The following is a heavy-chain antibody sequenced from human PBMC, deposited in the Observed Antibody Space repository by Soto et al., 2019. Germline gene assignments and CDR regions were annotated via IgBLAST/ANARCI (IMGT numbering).Heavy chain of an antibody. CDR3: TRDRGDTAMATRYYYYYMDV. D-gene: IGHD5-18*01. CDR1: GGSISNYY. Sequence: QVQLQESGPGLVKPSETLSLTCTVSGGSISNYYWSWIRQPPGKGLEWIGYIYYSGSTNYNPSLKSRVAMSVDTSKNQLSLNLSSVTAADTAVYFCTRDRGDTAMATRYYYYYMDVWGKGTTVTVSS. J-gene: IGHJ6*03. V-gene: IGHV4-59*01. CDR2: IYYSGST.